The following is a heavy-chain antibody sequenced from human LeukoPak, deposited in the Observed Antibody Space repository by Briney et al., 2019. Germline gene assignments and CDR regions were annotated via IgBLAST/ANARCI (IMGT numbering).Heavy chain of an antibody. D-gene: IGHD1-1*01. CDR1: GFTFSSYA. V-gene: IGHV3-30-3*01. CDR2: ISYDGSNK. CDR3: ARGDGDDNWLIDY. J-gene: IGHJ4*02. Sequence: GGSLRLSCAASGFTFSSYAMHWVRQAPGKGLEWVAVISYDGSNKYYADSVKGRFTISRDNARNSLYLQMNNLRAEDTAVYHCARGDGDDNWLIDYWGQGTLVTVSS.